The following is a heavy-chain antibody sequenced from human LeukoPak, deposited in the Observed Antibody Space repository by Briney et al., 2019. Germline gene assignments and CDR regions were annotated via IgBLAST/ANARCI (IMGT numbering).Heavy chain of an antibody. J-gene: IGHJ3*02. CDR3: ARASSWRAFDI. D-gene: IGHD6-13*01. Sequence: SETLSLTCTVSGGSISGYYWTWIRQPPGKGLDWIGRIYTSGSTNYNPSLKSRVTMSVDTSKDQFSLKLSSVTAADTAVYYCARASSWRAFDIWGQGTMVTVSS. V-gene: IGHV4-4*07. CDR2: IYTSGST. CDR1: GGSISGYY.